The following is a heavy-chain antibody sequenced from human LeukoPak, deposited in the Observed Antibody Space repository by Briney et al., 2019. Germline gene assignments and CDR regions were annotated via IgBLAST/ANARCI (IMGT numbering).Heavy chain of an antibody. CDR3: ASINWSRSYFDY. J-gene: IGHJ4*02. CDR2: IFYSGSA. Sequence: SETLSLTCAVSGYSISSGYYWGWIRQPPGKGLEWIVSIFYSGSAYYNPSLKSRVTISLDTSKNQFSLKLRSVTATDTAVYYCASINWSRSYFDYWGQGTLVTVS. CDR1: GYSISSGYY. D-gene: IGHD1-1*01. V-gene: IGHV4-38-2*01.